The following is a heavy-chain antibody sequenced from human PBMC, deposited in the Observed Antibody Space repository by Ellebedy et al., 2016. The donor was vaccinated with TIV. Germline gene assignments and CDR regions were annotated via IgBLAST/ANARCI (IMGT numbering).Heavy chain of an antibody. Sequence: ASVKVTCKASGYPFTKYYFHWLRQAPGQGLEWMGVLDARVGSTTYAETLQGRITMTRDMSTRTVYMELSSLRSDDTAVYYCASVPSAGADFWGQGTLVTVSS. CDR3: ASVPSAGADF. CDR2: LDARVGST. V-gene: IGHV1-46*01. CDR1: GYPFTKYY. J-gene: IGHJ4*02. D-gene: IGHD4-17*01.